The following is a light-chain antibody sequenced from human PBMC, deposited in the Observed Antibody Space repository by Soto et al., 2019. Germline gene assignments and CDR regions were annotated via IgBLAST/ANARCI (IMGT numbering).Light chain of an antibody. CDR3: SSYTSISTGV. V-gene: IGLV2-14*01. J-gene: IGLJ1*01. CDR1: SSDVGGYNY. Sequence: QSALTQPASVSGSPGQSITISCTGTSSDVGGYNYVSWYQQHPGKAPKLMIYEVSNRPSGVSNRFSGSKSGNTASLTISGLQAEEEADYYCSSYTSISTGVFGTGTKLTVL. CDR2: EVS.